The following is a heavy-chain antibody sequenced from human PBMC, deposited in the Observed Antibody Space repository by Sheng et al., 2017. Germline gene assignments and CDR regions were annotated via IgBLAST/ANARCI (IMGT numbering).Heavy chain of an antibody. V-gene: IGHV3-48*03. CDR3: ARPVGYSGSGSYFGY. J-gene: IGHJ4*02. CDR1: GFTFSSYE. D-gene: IGHD3-10*01. Sequence: EVQLMESGGGLVQPGGSLRLSCAASGFTFSSYEMNWVRQAPGKGLEWFSYISGSGDTIHYADSVKGRFTISRDNAKNSLYLQMSSLRAEDTAVYYCARPVGYSGSGSYFGYWGQGTLVTVSS. CDR2: ISGSGDTI.